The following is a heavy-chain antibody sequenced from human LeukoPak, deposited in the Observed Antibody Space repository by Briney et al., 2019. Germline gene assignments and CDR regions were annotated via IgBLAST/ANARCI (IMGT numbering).Heavy chain of an antibody. CDR1: GFTFSSYA. V-gene: IGHV3-23*01. D-gene: IGHD3-10*01. CDR3: ARDINGLDN. CDR2: ISGSGGST. Sequence: PGGSLRLSCAAPGFTFSSYAMSWVRQAPGKGLEWVSTISGSGGSTYYAGSVKGRFTISRDNSKNTLYLQMNSLRAEDTALYYCARDINGLDNWGQGTLVTVSS. J-gene: IGHJ4*02.